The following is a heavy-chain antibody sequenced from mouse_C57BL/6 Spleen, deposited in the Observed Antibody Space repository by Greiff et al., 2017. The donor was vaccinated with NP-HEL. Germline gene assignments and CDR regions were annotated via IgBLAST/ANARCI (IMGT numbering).Heavy chain of an antibody. Sequence: EVMLVESEGGLVQPGSSMKLSCTASGFTFSDYYMAWVRQVPEKGLEWVANINYDGSSTYYLDSLKSRFIISRDNAKNILYLQMSSLKSEDTATYYCARGGPEIYYDYDGGYAMDYWGQGTSVTVSS. J-gene: IGHJ4*01. D-gene: IGHD2-4*01. CDR1: GFTFSDYY. V-gene: IGHV5-16*01. CDR2: INYDGSST. CDR3: ARGGPEIYYDYDGGYAMDY.